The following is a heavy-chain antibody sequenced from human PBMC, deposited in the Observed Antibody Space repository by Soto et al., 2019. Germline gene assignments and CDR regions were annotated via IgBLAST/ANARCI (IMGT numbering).Heavy chain of an antibody. CDR2: INHSGST. Sequence: LSLTCAVYGGSFSGYYWSWIRQPPGKGLEWIGEINHSGSTNYNPSLKSRVTISVDTSKNQFSLKLSSVTAADTAVYYCARGYGYSSGWYYYWGQGTLVTVSS. J-gene: IGHJ4*02. V-gene: IGHV4-34*01. CDR3: ARGYGYSSGWYYY. D-gene: IGHD6-19*01. CDR1: GGSFSGYY.